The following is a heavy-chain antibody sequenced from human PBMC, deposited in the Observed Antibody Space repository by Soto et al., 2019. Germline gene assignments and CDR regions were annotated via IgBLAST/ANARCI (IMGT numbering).Heavy chain of an antibody. J-gene: IGHJ4*02. D-gene: IGHD3-16*01. CDR1: GDTFNSYL. CDR2: VIPIIRVT. Sequence: QVQLVQSGAEVKRPGSSVKVSCESSGDTFNSYLISWVRQAPGQGLEWMGGVIPIIRVTHYAQKFQGRVTISAFSSTRKAYMELTNLAFEDPAFYYCARESTGAKGADYWGQGTLVTVSS. CDR3: ARESTGAKGADY. V-gene: IGHV1-69*17.